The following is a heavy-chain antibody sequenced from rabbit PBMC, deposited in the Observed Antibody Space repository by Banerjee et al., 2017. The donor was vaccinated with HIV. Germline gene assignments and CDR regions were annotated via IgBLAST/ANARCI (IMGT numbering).Heavy chain of an antibody. Sequence: QSLEESGGGLVKPGGTLTLTCTVSGLSLSSNAMCWVRQAPGKGLDLIACIDAGSSGSTWYANWAKGRFTISKTSSTTVTLQMTSLTAADTATYFCARDDAGDGGLAYNLWGQGTLVTVS. CDR1: GLSLSSNA. J-gene: IGHJ4*01. D-gene: IGHD4-2*01. CDR2: IDAGSSGST. CDR3: ARDDAGDGGLAYNL. V-gene: IGHV1S40*01.